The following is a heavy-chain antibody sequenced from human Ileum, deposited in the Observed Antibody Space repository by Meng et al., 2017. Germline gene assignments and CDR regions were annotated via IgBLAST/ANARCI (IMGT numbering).Heavy chain of an antibody. CDR1: VSTVSRNY. Sequence: FFLPGCFFCPLCAGFVSTVSRNYISWIRKDPSKTLQWVSYISSIGITRYYADSVGGRFTISRDKANNALYLQMDSLRAEDTAVYVCVRAQQPVYFDSWGQGTLVTVSS. J-gene: IGHJ4*02. D-gene: IGHD6-13*01. CDR3: VRAQQPVYFDS. V-gene: IGHV3-11*04. CDR2: ISSIGITR.